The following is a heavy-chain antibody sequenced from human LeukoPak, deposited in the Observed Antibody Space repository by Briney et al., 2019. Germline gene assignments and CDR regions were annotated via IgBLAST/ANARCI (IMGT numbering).Heavy chain of an antibody. Sequence: PGGSLRLSCAASGFTFSSYSMNWVRQAPGKGLEWVSSISSSSSYIYYADSVKGRFTISRDNAKNSLYLQMNSLRAEDTAVYYCARDLWSGYYFDYWGQGTLVTVSS. V-gene: IGHV3-21*01. CDR3: ARDLWSGYYFDY. J-gene: IGHJ4*02. CDR2: ISSSSSYI. D-gene: IGHD2-8*02. CDR1: GFTFSSYS.